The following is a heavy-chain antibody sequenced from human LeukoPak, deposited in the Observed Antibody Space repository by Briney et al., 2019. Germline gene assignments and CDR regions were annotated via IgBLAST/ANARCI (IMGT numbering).Heavy chain of an antibody. Sequence: GGSLRLSCAASGFIFSSYEMNWVRQSPGKGPEWLSYISGSGSPTYYADSVKGRFTISRDNAKNSLHLQMNSLRAEDTAIYYCTRDYGDYAYWGQGTLVTVSS. CDR1: GFIFSSYE. CDR2: ISGSGSPT. D-gene: IGHD4-17*01. V-gene: IGHV3-48*03. CDR3: TRDYGDYAY. J-gene: IGHJ4*02.